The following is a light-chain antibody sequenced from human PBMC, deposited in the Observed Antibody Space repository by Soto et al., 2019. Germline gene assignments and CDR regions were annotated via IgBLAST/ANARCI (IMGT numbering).Light chain of an antibody. Sequence: QSVLTQPASVSGSPGQSITISCTVSNSDIGTYNYVSWYQQLPGKAPKLVISEVSNRPSGISGRFSGSKSGNAASLTISGLQAEDEATYYCSSYTSTSTLYVFGPGTKVTVL. CDR1: NSDIGTYNY. CDR3: SSYTSTSTLYV. CDR2: EVS. V-gene: IGLV2-14*01. J-gene: IGLJ1*01.